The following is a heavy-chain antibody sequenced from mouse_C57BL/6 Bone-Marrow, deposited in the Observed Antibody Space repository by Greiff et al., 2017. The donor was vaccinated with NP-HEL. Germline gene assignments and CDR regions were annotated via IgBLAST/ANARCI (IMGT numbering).Heavy chain of an antibody. J-gene: IGHJ3*01. CDR1: GYSITSGYY. CDR2: ISYDGSN. Sequence: DVKLVESGPGLVKPSQSVSLTCSVTGYSITSGYYWNWIRQFPGNKLEWMGYISYDGSNNYNPSLKNRISITRDTSKNQFFLKLNSVTTEDTATYYCARDWFAYWGQGTLVTVSA. V-gene: IGHV3-6*01. CDR3: ARDWFAY.